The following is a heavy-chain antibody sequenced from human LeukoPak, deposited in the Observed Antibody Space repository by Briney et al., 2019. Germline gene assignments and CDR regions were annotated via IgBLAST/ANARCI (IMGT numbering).Heavy chain of an antibody. Sequence: GGSLRLSCAASGFTFSSYERNWVRQAPGKGLEWVSYISSSGSTIYYADSVKGRFTISRDNAKNSLYLQMNSLRAEDTAVYYCSRWGYSSGYYYDYWGQGTLVTVSS. V-gene: IGHV3-48*03. CDR3: SRWGYSSGYYYDY. CDR2: ISSSGSTI. D-gene: IGHD3-22*01. CDR1: GFTFSSYE. J-gene: IGHJ4*02.